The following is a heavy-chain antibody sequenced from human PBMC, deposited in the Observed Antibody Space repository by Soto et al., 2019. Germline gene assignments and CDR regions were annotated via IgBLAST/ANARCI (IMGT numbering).Heavy chain of an antibody. CDR1: GFTFSSYS. CDR2: ISSSSSYI. CDR3: AREFYDSSGYYPSPSYYYYGMDV. J-gene: IGHJ6*02. Sequence: GGSLRLSCAASGFTFSSYSMNWVRQAPGKGLEWVSSISSSSSYIYYADSVKGRFTISRDNAKNSLYLQMNSLRAEDTAVYYCAREFYDSSGYYPSPSYYYYGMDVWGQGTTVTVSS. D-gene: IGHD3-22*01. V-gene: IGHV3-21*01.